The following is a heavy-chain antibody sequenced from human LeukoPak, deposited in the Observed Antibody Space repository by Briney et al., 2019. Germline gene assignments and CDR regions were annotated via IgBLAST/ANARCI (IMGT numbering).Heavy chain of an antibody. CDR3: ARDLWGIDV. CDR2: MNPNSGNT. D-gene: IGHD3-10*01. Sequence: ASVQVSFKASGSPFTSYDINWVRPATGQGLEWMGWMNPNSGNTGYAQKFQGRVTITRNTSISTAYMELSSLRSEDTAVYYCARDLWGIDVWGQGTTVTVSS. J-gene: IGHJ6*02. CDR1: GSPFTSYD. V-gene: IGHV1-8*01.